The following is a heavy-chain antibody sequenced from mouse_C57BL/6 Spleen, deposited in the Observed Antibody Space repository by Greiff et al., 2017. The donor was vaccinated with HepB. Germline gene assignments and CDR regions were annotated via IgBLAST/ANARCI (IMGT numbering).Heavy chain of an antibody. CDR3: ARGDYYGSSGAMDY. J-gene: IGHJ4*01. Sequence: EVKLMESGPELVKPGASVKISCKASGYSFTDYNMNWVKQSNGKSLEWIGVINPNYGTTSYNQKFKGKATLTVDQSSSTAYMQLNSLTSEDSAVYYCARGDYYGSSGAMDYWGQGTSVTVSS. CDR1: GYSFTDYN. D-gene: IGHD1-1*01. V-gene: IGHV1-39*01. CDR2: INPNYGTT.